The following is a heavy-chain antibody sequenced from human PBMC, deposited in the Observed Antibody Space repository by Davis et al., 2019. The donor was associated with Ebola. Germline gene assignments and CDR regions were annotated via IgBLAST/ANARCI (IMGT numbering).Heavy chain of an antibody. D-gene: IGHD3-10*01. CDR1: GGSISSGGYY. J-gene: IGHJ4*02. CDR3: ARGVLWFGELSLYYFDN. CDR2: IYYSGST. V-gene: IGHV4-31*03. Sequence: MPSETLSLTCTVSGGSISSGGYYWSWIRQHPGKGLEWIGYIYYSGSTYYNPSLKSRVTISVDTSKNQFSLKLSSVTAADTAVYYCARGVLWFGELSLYYFDNWGQGTLVTVSS.